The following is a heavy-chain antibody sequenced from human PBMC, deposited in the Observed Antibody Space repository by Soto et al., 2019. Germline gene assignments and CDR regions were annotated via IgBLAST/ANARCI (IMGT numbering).Heavy chain of an antibody. CDR1: GGSVSTGVHY. V-gene: IGHV4-61*03. J-gene: IGHJ2*01. D-gene: IGHD6-13*01. CDR2: IYYSGST. Sequence: QVQLQESGPGLVKPSETLSLTCTVSVSGGSVSTGVHYWSWIRQPPGKVLEWIVYIYYSGSTNYKPALKSRVTTSVDTSKTHFSLKLTSVTAAAPAVYYCARGYDTSWYWFDRWGRGTLVTVSS. CDR3: ARGYDTSWYWFDR.